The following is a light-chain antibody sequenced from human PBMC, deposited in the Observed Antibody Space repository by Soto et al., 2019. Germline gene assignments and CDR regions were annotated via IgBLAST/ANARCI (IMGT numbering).Light chain of an antibody. CDR2: GAS. Sequence: IVMTQSPATLSVSPGKRATLSCRASQSVSTNLAWYQQKPGQAPRLLIYGASSRATGIPDRFSGSGSGTDFTLTISSLEPEDSAVYYCQQRSNWITFGQGTRLEIK. CDR1: QSVSTN. V-gene: IGKV3-11*01. CDR3: QQRSNWIT. J-gene: IGKJ5*01.